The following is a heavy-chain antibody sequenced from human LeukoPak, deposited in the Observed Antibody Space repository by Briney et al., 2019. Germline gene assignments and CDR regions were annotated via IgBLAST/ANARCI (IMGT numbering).Heavy chain of an antibody. J-gene: IGHJ4*02. Sequence: ASVKVSCKASGGTFSSYAISWVRQAPGQGLEWMGGIIPIFGTANYAQKFQGRVTITADESTSTAYMELSSLRSEDTAVYYCARDSSFYSSTTGLFDYWGQGTLVTVSS. CDR2: IIPIFGTA. CDR1: GGTFSSYA. V-gene: IGHV1-69*13. CDR3: ARDSSFYSSTTGLFDY. D-gene: IGHD6-13*01.